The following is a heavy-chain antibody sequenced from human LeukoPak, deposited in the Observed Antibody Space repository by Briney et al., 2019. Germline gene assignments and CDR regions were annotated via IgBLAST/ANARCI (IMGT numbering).Heavy chain of an antibody. Sequence: GGSLRLSCAASGFTFDDYAMHWVRQAPGKGLEWVSGISWNSGSIGCADSVKGRFTISRDNAKNSLYLQMNSLRAEDTALYYCAKGLSSSSTLFDYWGQGTLVTVSS. CDR3: AKGLSSSSTLFDY. CDR2: ISWNSGSI. D-gene: IGHD6-6*01. V-gene: IGHV3-9*01. J-gene: IGHJ4*02. CDR1: GFTFDDYA.